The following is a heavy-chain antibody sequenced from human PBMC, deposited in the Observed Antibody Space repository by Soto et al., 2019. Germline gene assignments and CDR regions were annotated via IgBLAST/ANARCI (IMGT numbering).Heavy chain of an antibody. J-gene: IGHJ4*02. V-gene: IGHV3-23*01. CDR1: GFTFSSYA. CDR2: ISGSGGST. D-gene: IGHD3-9*01. Sequence: PGGSLRLSCAASGFTFSSYAMSWVRQAPGKGLEWVSAISGSGGSTYYADSVKGRFTISRDNSKNTLYLQMNSLRAEDTAVYYCAKGSRGIPDYDILTGYQHWGQGTLVTVSS. CDR3: AKGSRGIPDYDILTGYQH.